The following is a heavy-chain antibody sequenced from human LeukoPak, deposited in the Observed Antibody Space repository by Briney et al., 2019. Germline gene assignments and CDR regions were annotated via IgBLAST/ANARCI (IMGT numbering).Heavy chain of an antibody. CDR3: ARGSGLLWFGEPHNWFDP. Sequence: SSETLSLTCTVSGGSISSYYWSWIRQPPGKGLEWCGYIYYSGSTNYNPSLKSRVTISVDTSKNQFSLKLSSVTAADTAVYYCARGSGLLWFGEPHNWFDPWGQGTLVTVSS. V-gene: IGHV4-59*01. CDR1: GGSISSYY. D-gene: IGHD3-10*01. CDR2: IYYSGST. J-gene: IGHJ5*02.